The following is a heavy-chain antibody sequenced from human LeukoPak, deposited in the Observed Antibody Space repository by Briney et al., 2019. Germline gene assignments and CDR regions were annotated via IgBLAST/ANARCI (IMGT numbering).Heavy chain of an antibody. J-gene: IGHJ5*01. CDR2: ISYDGSNK. CDR1: GFTFSSYG. V-gene: IGHV3-30*18. CDR3: AKDSGGWFGY. D-gene: IGHD2-15*01. Sequence: PGRSLRLSCAASGFTFSSYGMHWVRQAPGKGLEWVAVISYDGSNKYYADSVKGRFTISRDNSKNTLHLQMNSLRAEDTAVYYCAKDSGGWFGYWGQGTLVTVSS.